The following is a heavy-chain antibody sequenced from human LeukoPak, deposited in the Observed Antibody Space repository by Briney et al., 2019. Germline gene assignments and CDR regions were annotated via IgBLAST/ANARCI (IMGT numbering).Heavy chain of an antibody. Sequence: GESLKISCQGSGFTFTSYWIGWVRQMPGKGLEWMGIIYPGDSDTRYSPSFQGQVTISADKSISTAYLQWSSLKASDTAMYYCARQSATVTTEYYFDYWGQGTLVTVSS. D-gene: IGHD4-17*01. CDR2: IYPGDSDT. V-gene: IGHV5-51*01. CDR1: GFTFTSYW. J-gene: IGHJ4*02. CDR3: ARQSATVTTEYYFDY.